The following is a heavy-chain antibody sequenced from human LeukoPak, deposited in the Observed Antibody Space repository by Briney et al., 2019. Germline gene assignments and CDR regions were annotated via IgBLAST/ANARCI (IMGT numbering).Heavy chain of an antibody. D-gene: IGHD3-22*01. CDR2: ISAYNGNT. CDR1: GYTFTSYG. V-gene: IGHV1-18*01. J-gene: IGHJ4*02. Sequence: ASVKVSCKASGYTFTSYGISWVRQAPGQGLEWMGWISAYNGNTNYAQKLQGRVTMTTDTSTSTAYMELRSLRSDDTAVYYCARDPYYYDSSAFYPFDYWGQGTLVTVSS. CDR3: ARDPYYYDSSAFYPFDY.